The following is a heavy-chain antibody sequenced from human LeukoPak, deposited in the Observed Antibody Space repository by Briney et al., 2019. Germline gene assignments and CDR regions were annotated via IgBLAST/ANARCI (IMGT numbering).Heavy chain of an antibody. J-gene: IGHJ4*02. CDR2: INHSGST. CDR1: GGSFSGYY. Sequence: SETLSLTCAVYGGSFSGYYWSWIRQPPGKGLEWIGEINHSGSTNYNPSLKSRVTISVDTSKNQFSLKLSSVTAADTAVYYCARAPFTYWGQGTLVTVSS. D-gene: IGHD3-10*01. CDR3: ARAPFTY. V-gene: IGHV4-34*01.